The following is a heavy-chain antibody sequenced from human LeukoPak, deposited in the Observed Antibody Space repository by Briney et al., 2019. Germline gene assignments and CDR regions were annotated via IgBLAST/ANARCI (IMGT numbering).Heavy chain of an antibody. CDR3: ARGMTVTSDAFDI. D-gene: IGHD4-11*01. CDR1: GNYW. V-gene: IGHV3-74*01. CDR2: INSDGSWT. Sequence: GGSLRLSCAASGNYWMHWVRQVPGKGLVWVSHINSDGSWTSYADSVKGRFTISKDNAKNTVYLQMNSLRAEDTAVYYCARGMTVTSDAFDIWGQGTMVTVSS. J-gene: IGHJ3*02.